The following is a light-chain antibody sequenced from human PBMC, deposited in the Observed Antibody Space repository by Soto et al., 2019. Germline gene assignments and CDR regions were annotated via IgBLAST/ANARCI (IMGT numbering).Light chain of an antibody. V-gene: IGLV2-23*01. CDR3: CSFAVGAALV. Sequence: QSVLTQPASVSASPGQSITISCTGTSSNVGTYDLVSWYQHHPDKAPKLIIYEGTKRPSGISSRFSGSKSGNTASLTTSGLQAEDDADYYCCSFAVGAALVFGGGTKVTVL. CDR2: EGT. J-gene: IGLJ2*01. CDR1: SSNVGTYDL.